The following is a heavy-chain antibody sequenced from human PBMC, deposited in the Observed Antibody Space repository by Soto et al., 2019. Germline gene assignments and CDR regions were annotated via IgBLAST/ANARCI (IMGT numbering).Heavy chain of an antibody. J-gene: IGHJ4*02. D-gene: IGHD1-26*01. CDR3: ASSLKEWELMIDY. CDR2: ISYDGSNK. CDR1: GFTFSSYA. Sequence: GESLKISCAASGFTFSSYAMHWVRQAPGKGLEWVAVISYDGSNKYYADSVKGRFTISRDNSKNTLYLQMNSLRAEDTAVYYCASSLKEWELMIDYWGQGTLVTVSS. V-gene: IGHV3-30-3*01.